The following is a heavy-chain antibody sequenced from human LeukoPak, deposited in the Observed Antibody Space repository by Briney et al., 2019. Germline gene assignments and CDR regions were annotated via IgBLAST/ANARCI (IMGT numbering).Heavy chain of an antibody. CDR2: IYWDDDK. V-gene: IGHV2-5*02. CDR1: GFSLSTSGVG. Sequence: ESGPTLVKPTQTLTLTCTFSGFSLSTSGVGVGWIRQPPGKALEWLALIYWDDDKCYSPSLKSRLTITKDTSKNQVVLTMTNMDPVDIATYYCAHTRRGEYDSSGYNYWGQGTLVTVSS. CDR3: AHTRRGEYDSSGYNY. J-gene: IGHJ4*02. D-gene: IGHD3-22*01.